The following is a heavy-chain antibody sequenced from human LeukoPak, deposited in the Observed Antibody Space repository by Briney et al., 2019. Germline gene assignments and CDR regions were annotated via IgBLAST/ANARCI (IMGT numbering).Heavy chain of an antibody. CDR1: GGSVSSYY. J-gene: IGHJ4*02. V-gene: IGHV4-4*09. Sequence: SETLSLTCTVSGGSVSSYYWSWIRQPPGKGLEWIGYIYPSGSTDYNPSLKSRVTISLETSSNQFSLKLSSVTAADTAVYYCARTQDSAMGYYFDFWVQGTLVTVSS. CDR3: ARTQDSAMGYYFDF. D-gene: IGHD5-18*01. CDR2: IYPSGST.